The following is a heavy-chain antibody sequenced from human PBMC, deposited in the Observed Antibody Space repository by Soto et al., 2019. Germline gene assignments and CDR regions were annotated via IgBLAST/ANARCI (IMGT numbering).Heavy chain of an antibody. J-gene: IGHJ4*02. V-gene: IGHV3-21*01. CDR3: ARDGHAHFDF. CDR1: GFTFSSYS. D-gene: IGHD2-2*01. CDR2: ISSSSSYI. Sequence: GGSLRLSCAASGFTFSSYSMNWVRQAPGKGLEWVSSISSSSSYIYYADSVKGRFTISRDNAKNSLYLQMNSLRAGDTAVYYCARDGHAHFDFWGQGTLVTVSS.